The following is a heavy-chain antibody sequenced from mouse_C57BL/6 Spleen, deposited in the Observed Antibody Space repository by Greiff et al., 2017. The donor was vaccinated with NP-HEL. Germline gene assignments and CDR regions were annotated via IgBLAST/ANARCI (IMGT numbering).Heavy chain of an antibody. CDR3: ARDYYGSSPRQGFAY. CDR1: GFTFSDYG. V-gene: IGHV5-17*01. J-gene: IGHJ3*01. Sequence: EVKLQESGGGLVKPGGSLKLSCAASGFTFSDYGMHWVRQAPEKGLEWVAYISSGSSTIYYADTVKGRFTISRDNAKNTLFLQMTSLRSEETAMYYCARDYYGSSPRQGFAYWGQGTLVTVSA. CDR2: ISSGSSTI. D-gene: IGHD1-1*01.